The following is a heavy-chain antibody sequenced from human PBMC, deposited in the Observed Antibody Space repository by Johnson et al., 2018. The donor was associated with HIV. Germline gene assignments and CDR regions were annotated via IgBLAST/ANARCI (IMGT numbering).Heavy chain of an antibody. J-gene: IGHJ3*02. CDR1: GFTVSSYY. CDR2: LFSGGST. D-gene: IGHD5-24*01. CDR3: ARACRDGYTCDAFDI. V-gene: IGHV3-66*01. Sequence: VQLVESGGGLVQPGGSLRLSCAASGFTVSSYYMSWVRQAPGKGLEWVSVLFSGGSTYYADSLQGRFTISRDNSKNTRYLQMNSLRAEDTAVYYCARACRDGYTCDAFDIWGQGTMVTVSS.